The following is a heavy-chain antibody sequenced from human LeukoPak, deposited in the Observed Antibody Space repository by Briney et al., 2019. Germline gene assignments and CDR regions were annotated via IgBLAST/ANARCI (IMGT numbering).Heavy chain of an antibody. CDR1: GGSISSYY. CDR2: IYYTGNT. CDR3: ARGYCSGGTCYSVDY. D-gene: IGHD2-15*01. V-gene: IGHV4-59*01. J-gene: IGHJ4*02. Sequence: SETLSLTCTVSGGSISSYYWSWIRQPPGKGLEWIGYIYYTGNTNYNPSLKGRVTISLDTSKNQFSLKLSSVTAADTAVYYCARGYCSGGTCYSVDYWGQGTLVTVSS.